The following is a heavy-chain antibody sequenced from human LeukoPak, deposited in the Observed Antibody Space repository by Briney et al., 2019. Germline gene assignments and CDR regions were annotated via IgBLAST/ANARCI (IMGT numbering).Heavy chain of an antibody. J-gene: IGHJ3*02. V-gene: IGHV1-18*01. Sequence: ASVTVSCKTSGYTFTTYGLSWVRQAPGQGLEWMGWIYGYNGNTNYAPKFQDRVTMTTDTSTRTAYMELKNLRSDDTAVYYCARATAAGTAFDIWGQGTMVTVSS. D-gene: IGHD6-13*01. CDR3: ARATAAGTAFDI. CDR2: IYGYNGNT. CDR1: GYTFTTYG.